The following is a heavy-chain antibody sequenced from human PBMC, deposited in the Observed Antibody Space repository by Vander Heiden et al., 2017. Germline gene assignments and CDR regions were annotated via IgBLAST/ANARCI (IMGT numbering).Heavy chain of an antibody. D-gene: IGHD1-26*01. Sequence: QVQLVESGGGVVQPGRSLRLSCAASGFTFGSYAMHWVRQAPGKGLEWVAVISYDGSNKYYADSVKGRFTISRDNSKNTLYLQMNSMRAEDTAVYYCAKDDSGSHRGAFDIWGQGTMVTVSS. V-gene: IGHV3-30-3*01. J-gene: IGHJ3*02. CDR3: AKDDSGSHRGAFDI. CDR1: GFTFGSYA. CDR2: ISYDGSNK.